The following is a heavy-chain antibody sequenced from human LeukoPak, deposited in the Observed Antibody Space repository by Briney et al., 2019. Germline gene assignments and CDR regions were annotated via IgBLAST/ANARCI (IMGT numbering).Heavy chain of an antibody. CDR3: ARDGEVWYSGSYYGYYFDY. V-gene: IGHV3-33*01. CDR2: IWYDGSNK. J-gene: IGHJ4*02. Sequence: PGGSLRLSCAASGFTFSSYGMHWVRQAPGKGLEWVAVIWYDGSNKYYADSVKGRFTISRDNSKNTLYLQTNSLRAEDTAVYYCARDGEVWYSGSYYGYYFDYRGQGTLVTVSS. D-gene: IGHD1-26*01. CDR1: GFTFSSYG.